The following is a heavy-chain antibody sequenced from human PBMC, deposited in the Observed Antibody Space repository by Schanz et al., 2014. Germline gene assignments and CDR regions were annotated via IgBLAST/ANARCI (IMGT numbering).Heavy chain of an antibody. CDR2: ISSKGDMT. CDR1: GFTFSTST. V-gene: IGHV3-64*01. Sequence: EVQLVESGGGLVQPGGSLRLSCAASGFTFSTSTMHWVRQAPRKGLEYVSSISSKGDMTFYGNSVKGRFTISRDNSKNTLYLQLGSLSAEDTAVYFCARDNRYYLFDYWGQGALVPGSS. CDR3: ARDNRYYLFDY. J-gene: IGHJ4*02. D-gene: IGHD3-16*02.